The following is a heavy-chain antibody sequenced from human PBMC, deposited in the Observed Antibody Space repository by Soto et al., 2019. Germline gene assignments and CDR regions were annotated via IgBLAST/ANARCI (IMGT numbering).Heavy chain of an antibody. CDR2: MTGSGGAI. D-gene: IGHD2-21*01. V-gene: IGHV3-48*03. CDR1: GFSFSNSE. CDR3: ARSGGDYRPFDS. J-gene: IGHJ4*02. Sequence: EVQLMESGGGLVQPGGSLRLSCAASGFSFSNSEMNWIRQAPGKGLEWVSHMTGSGGAIYYADSVKGRFTISRDNAKNSLYLHLNSLRAEDTALYYCARSGGDYRPFDSWGQGTLVTVSS.